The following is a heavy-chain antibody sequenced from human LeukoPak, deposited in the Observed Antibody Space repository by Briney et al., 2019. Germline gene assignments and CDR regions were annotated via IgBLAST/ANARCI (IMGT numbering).Heavy chain of an antibody. CDR1: GGTFSSYA. V-gene: IGHV1-69*13. CDR2: IIPIFGTA. CDR3: ASTPPRDIVVVVAADDYFDY. J-gene: IGHJ4*02. D-gene: IGHD2-15*01. Sequence: AASVKVSCKAPGGTFSSYAISWVRQAPGQGLEWMGGIIPIFGTANYAQKFQGRVTITADESTSTAYMELSSLRSEDTAVYHCASTPPRDIVVVVAADDYFDYWGQGTLVTVSS.